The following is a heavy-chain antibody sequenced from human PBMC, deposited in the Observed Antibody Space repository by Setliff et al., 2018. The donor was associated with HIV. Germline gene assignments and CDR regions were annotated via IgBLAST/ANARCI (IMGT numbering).Heavy chain of an antibody. Sequence: GGSLRLSCAASGFTLSTYTMNWVRQAPGKGLEWISSISSNIIYIYYADSVRGRFTISRDNAKNSLYLQMNSLRVEDTAVYHCARTSTTTGTTLNWFDPWGQGTLVTVSS. CDR2: ISSNIIYI. V-gene: IGHV3-21*01. CDR1: GFTLSTYT. CDR3: ARTSTTTGTTLNWFDP. J-gene: IGHJ5*02. D-gene: IGHD1-1*01.